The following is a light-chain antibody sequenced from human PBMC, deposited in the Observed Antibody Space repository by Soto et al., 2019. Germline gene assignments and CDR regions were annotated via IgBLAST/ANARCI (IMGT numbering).Light chain of an antibody. V-gene: IGLV1-40*01. CDR2: GNS. Sequence: QSVLTQPPSVSGAPGQRVTISCTGSSSNIGAGYDVHWYQQLPGTAPKLLIYGNSNRPSGVPDRFSGSKSGTSASLAITGLQGEDEADYYCSSYTNSRTYVFGTGTKLTVL. CDR1: SSNIGAGYD. CDR3: SSYTNSRTYV. J-gene: IGLJ1*01.